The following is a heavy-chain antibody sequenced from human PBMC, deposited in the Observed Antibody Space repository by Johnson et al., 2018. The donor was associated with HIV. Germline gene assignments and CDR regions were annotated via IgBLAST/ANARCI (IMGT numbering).Heavy chain of an antibody. J-gene: IGHJ3*02. CDR3: AKAALQFLEWGDAGRLEGGVIDAFDI. Sequence: VQLVESGGGLVQPGGSLRLSCAASGFTVSSNYMSWVRQAPGKGLVWVSGSNWNGGSVRYADSVKGRFTISRDNAENSLYLEMNSLRAEDTALYYCAKAALQFLEWGDAGRLEGGVIDAFDIWG. V-gene: IGHV3-20*04. CDR2: SNWNGGSV. D-gene: IGHD3-3*01. CDR1: GFTVSSNY.